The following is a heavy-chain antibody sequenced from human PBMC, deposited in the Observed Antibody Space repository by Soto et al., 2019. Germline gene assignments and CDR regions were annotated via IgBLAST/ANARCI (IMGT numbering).Heavy chain of an antibody. CDR2: INAGNGNT. CDR3: AKDITAFSPLTLGMDV. V-gene: IGHV1-3*01. CDR1: GYTFTSYA. Sequence: GASVKVSCKASGYTFTSYAMHWVRQAPGQRLEWMGWINAGNGNTKYSQKFQGRVTITRDTSASTAYMELSSLRSEDTAVYYCAKDITAFSPLTLGMDVWDQGTTVTVSS. J-gene: IGHJ6*02. D-gene: IGHD3-3*02.